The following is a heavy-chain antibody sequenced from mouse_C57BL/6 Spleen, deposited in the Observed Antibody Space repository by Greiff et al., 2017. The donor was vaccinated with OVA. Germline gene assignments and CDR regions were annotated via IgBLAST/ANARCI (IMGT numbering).Heavy chain of an antibody. J-gene: IGHJ4*01. V-gene: IGHV5-17*01. CDR2: ISSGSSTI. CDR1: GFTFSDYG. Sequence: EVKLVESGGGLVKPGGSLKLSCAASGFTFSDYGMHWVRQAPEKGLEWVAYISSGSSTIYYADTVKGRFTISRDNAKNTLFLQMTSLRSEDTARDYCARRGFYAMDYWGQGTSVTVSS. CDR3: ARRGFYAMDY.